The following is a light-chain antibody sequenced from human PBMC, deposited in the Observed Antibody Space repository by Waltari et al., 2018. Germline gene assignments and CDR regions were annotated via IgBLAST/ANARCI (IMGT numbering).Light chain of an antibody. CDR1: KSILYSDTNKNN. CDR3: QQYYTTPRT. J-gene: IGKJ1*01. Sequence: DIVMTQSPDTLAVSLGERATMNCKLSKSILYSDTNKNNLTRIQHKPGQPPKMLIYWAATRKPGLPDLFNGIGSGTDFTLTINSLQTEDVAVYYCQQYYTTPRTVGQGTKVESK. V-gene: IGKV4-1*01. CDR2: WAA.